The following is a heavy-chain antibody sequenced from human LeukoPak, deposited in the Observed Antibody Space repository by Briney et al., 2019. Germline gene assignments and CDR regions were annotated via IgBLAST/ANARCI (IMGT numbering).Heavy chain of an antibody. J-gene: IGHJ4*02. CDR3: ARDRFYTNTFDY. Sequence: PGGSLRLSCAASGFTFSSYWMHWVRQAPGKGLVWVSRVNSDGSSTSYADSVKGRFTISRDNAKNTLYLQMNSLRAEDTAVYYCARDRFYTNTFDYWGQGTLVTVSS. CDR1: GFTFSSYW. D-gene: IGHD5-12*01. CDR2: VNSDGSST. V-gene: IGHV3-74*01.